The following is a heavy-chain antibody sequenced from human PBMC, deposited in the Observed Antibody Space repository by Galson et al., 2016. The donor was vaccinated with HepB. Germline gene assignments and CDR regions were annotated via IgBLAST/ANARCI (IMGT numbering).Heavy chain of an antibody. V-gene: IGHV3-30*04. J-gene: IGHJ6*04. D-gene: IGHD6-6*01. Sequence: SLRLSCAVSGFDFSHYAMHWVRQAPGKGLEGVAYTSYDGSDEYYADSVKGRFTIFKDNYRDTLNLKMHSRRAEDTAVYYFAKVTRPGISAPRYGMDVWGKGTPVTVSS. CDR3: AKVTRPGISAPRYGMDV. CDR2: TSYDGSDE. CDR1: GFDFSHYA.